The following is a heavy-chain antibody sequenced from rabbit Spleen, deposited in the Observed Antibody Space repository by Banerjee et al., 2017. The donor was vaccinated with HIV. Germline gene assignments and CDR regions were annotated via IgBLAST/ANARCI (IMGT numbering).Heavy chain of an antibody. CDR1: GFSFSSSDY. V-gene: IGHV1S40*01. J-gene: IGHJ4*01. CDR2: IYTGSSGST. Sequence: QSLEESGGDLVQPEGSLTLTCTASGFSFSSSDYMCWVRQAPGKGLEWIACIYTGSSGSTYYASWAKGRFTISKTSSTTVTLQMTSLTAADTATYFCARESYTFTYAGAAYAANLWDPATLVTVS. CDR3: ARESYTFTYAGAAYAANL. D-gene: IGHD4-2*01.